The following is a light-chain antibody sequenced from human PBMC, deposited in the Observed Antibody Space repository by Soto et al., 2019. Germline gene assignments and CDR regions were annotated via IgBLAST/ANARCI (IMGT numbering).Light chain of an antibody. Sequence: TQSPSSLSASVGDRVTITCRASQSISSYLAWYQQKPGQAPRLLIYDASNRATGIPARFSGSGSGTDFALTISSLELEDFAVSYCQQRTNCSSVTFGEGTKVDIK. V-gene: IGKV3-11*01. CDR1: QSISSY. CDR3: QQRTNCSSVT. CDR2: DAS. J-gene: IGKJ2*01.